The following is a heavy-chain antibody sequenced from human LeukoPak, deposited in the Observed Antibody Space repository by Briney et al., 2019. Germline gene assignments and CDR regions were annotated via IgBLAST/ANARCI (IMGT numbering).Heavy chain of an antibody. CDR3: TRVTSWGSESYLPAWFAP. Sequence: ASVKVSCKASGYTFTSYDINWVRQAPGQGPEWMGWMNPNSGNTGYAQKFQGRVTITRNTSISTAYMELSSLRSEDTAVYYCTRVTSWGSESYLPAWFAPWGQGTLVTVSS. J-gene: IGHJ5*02. D-gene: IGHD3-10*01. CDR1: GYTFTSYD. V-gene: IGHV1-8*03. CDR2: MNPNSGNT.